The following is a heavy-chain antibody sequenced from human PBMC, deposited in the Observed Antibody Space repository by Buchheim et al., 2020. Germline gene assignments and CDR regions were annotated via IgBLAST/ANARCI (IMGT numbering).Heavy chain of an antibody. V-gene: IGHV3-7*01. Sequence: EVQLVESGGGLVQPGESLRLYCGASGFSFSSYWMSWVRQAPGKGLEWVANIKQDGSEKYYVDSVKGRFPVSRAKAKHSLYFQMNSLRAHDSAVYYCARAWNPGALVDYWGQRTL. CDR2: IKQDGSEK. CDR3: ARAWNPGALVDY. J-gene: IGHJ4*01. CDR1: GFSFSSYW. D-gene: IGHD1-1*01.